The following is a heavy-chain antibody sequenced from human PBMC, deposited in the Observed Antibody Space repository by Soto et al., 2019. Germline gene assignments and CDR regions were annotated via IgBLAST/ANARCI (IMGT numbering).Heavy chain of an antibody. CDR1: GGSFSGYY. CDR3: ASGSAAGENAFDI. CDR2: INHSGST. D-gene: IGHD6-13*01. V-gene: IGHV4-34*01. Sequence: QVQLQQWGAGLLKPSETLSLTCAVYGGSFSGYYWSWIRQPPGKGLEWIGEINHSGSTNYNPSLKSRVTISVDTSKNQFSLKLSSVTAADTAVYYCASGSAAGENAFDIWGQGTMVTVSS. J-gene: IGHJ3*02.